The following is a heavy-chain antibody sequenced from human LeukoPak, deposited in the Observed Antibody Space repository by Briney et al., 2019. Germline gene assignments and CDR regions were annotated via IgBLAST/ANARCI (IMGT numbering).Heavy chain of an antibody. Sequence: PGGSLRLSCAASGFTFSSYGMHWVRQAPGKGLEWVAFIRYDGSNKYYADSVKGRFTISRDNSKNTLYLQMNSLRAEDTAVYYCARDPTSDYYMDVWGKGTTVTVSS. CDR2: IRYDGSNK. V-gene: IGHV3-30*02. J-gene: IGHJ6*03. CDR1: GFTFSSYG. CDR3: ARDPTSDYYMDV. D-gene: IGHD3-16*01.